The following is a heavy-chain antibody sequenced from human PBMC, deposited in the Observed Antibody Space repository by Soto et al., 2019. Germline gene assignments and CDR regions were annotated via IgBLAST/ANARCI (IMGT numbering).Heavy chain of an antibody. D-gene: IGHD3-9*01. CDR2: ISGSGGST. CDR1: GFTFSSYA. Sequence: PGGSLRLSCAASGFTFSSYAMSWVRQAPGKGLEWVSAISGSGGSTYYADSVKGRFTISRDNSKNTLYLQMNSLRAEDTAVYYCAKEEPAAYDIFIDAFDIWGQGTMVTVSS. CDR3: AKEEPAAYDIFIDAFDI. V-gene: IGHV3-23*01. J-gene: IGHJ3*02.